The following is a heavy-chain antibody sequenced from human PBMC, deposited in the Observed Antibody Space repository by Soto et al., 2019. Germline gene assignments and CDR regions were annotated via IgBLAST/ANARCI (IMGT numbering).Heavy chain of an antibody. CDR2: ISGSGGST. CDR3: AKDRVIAAAGSYFDY. J-gene: IGHJ4*02. D-gene: IGHD6-13*01. CDR1: GFTFSSYA. Sequence: GGSLRLSCASSGFTFSSYAMSLVRQAPGKGLEWVSAISGSGGSTYYADSVKGRFTISRDNSKNTLYLQMNSLRAEDTAVYYCAKDRVIAAAGSYFDYWGQGTLVTVSS. V-gene: IGHV3-23*01.